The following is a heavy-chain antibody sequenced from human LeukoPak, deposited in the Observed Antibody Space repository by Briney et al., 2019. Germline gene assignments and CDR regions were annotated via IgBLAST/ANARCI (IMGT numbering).Heavy chain of an antibody. CDR1: GFTFSNAW. J-gene: IGHJ4*02. CDR2: IKSKTDGGAA. CDR3: TRDRRDTSGWYGGFDY. V-gene: IGHV3-15*07. D-gene: IGHD6-19*01. Sequence: GGSLRLSCAASGFTFSNAWMNWVRQAPGKGLEWVGRIKSKTDGGAADYSAPVKGRFIISREDSKNTLFLQMDSLKTEDTAMYYCTRDRRDTSGWYGGFDYWGQGTLVTVSS.